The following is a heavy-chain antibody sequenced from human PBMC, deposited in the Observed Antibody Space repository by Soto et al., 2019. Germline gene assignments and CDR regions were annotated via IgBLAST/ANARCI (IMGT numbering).Heavy chain of an antibody. Sequence: SETLSLTCAVYGGSFSGYYWSWIRQPPGKGLEWIGEINHSGSTNYNPSLKSRVTISVDTSKNQFSLKLSSVTAADTAVYYCARGPHDLFYYGMDVWGQGTTVTVSS. CDR3: ARGPHDLFYYGMDV. D-gene: IGHD3-3*01. J-gene: IGHJ6*02. V-gene: IGHV4-34*01. CDR2: INHSGST. CDR1: GGSFSGYY.